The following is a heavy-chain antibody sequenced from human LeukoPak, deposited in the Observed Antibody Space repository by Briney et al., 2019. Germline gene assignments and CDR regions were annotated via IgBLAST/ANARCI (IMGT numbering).Heavy chain of an antibody. Sequence: ASVKVSCKASGYTFTSYYMHWVRQAPGQGLEWMGIINLSGGSTSYAQKFQGRVTMTRDTSTSTVYMELSSLRSEDTAVYYCARGYCGGDCYDAFDIWGQGTMVTVSS. CDR3: ARGYCGGDCYDAFDI. CDR1: GYTFTSYY. J-gene: IGHJ3*02. CDR2: INLSGGST. D-gene: IGHD2-21*02. V-gene: IGHV1-46*01.